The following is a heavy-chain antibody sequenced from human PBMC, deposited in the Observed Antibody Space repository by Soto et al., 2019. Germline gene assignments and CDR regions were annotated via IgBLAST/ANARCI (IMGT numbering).Heavy chain of an antibody. J-gene: IGHJ6*02. V-gene: IGHV4-4*07. Sequence: PSETLSLTCTVSGGSMSSYFWSWIRQPAGKGMEWTGRIYSSGSTDYNPSLKSRVTMSIDTSKNQFSLNLSSVTAADTAVYFCARVKTVDYYGMGVWGQGTTVTVSS. CDR1: GGSMSSYF. CDR3: ARVKTVDYYGMGV. CDR2: IYSSGST.